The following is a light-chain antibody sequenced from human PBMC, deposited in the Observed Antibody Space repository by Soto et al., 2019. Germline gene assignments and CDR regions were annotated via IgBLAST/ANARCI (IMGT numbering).Light chain of an antibody. CDR1: QSVSGN. J-gene: IGKJ5*01. Sequence: ETVMTQSPATLSVSPGEIATLSCSASQSVSGNLAWYQQKPGQAPRVLIHDASHRAAGIPARFSGSGFGTDFTLTISSLEPEDAAVYYCQQRSNWPPITFGQGTRLEIK. V-gene: IGKV3-11*01. CDR3: QQRSNWPPIT. CDR2: DAS.